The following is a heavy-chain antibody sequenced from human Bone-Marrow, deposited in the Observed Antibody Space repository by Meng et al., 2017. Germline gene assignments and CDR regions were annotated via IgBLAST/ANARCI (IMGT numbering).Heavy chain of an antibody. D-gene: IGHD2/OR15-2a*01. J-gene: IGHJ5*02. Sequence: VQLVQAGSEVKKPGALVKVSCKASGYTFSTYTITWVRQGHGRGVEWMGWISTNTGTPTYPQGFTGRFVFSLATSVSTAYLQISSLKAEDTAVYYCARGGNFDPWGQGTLVTVSS. CDR3: ARGGNFDP. CDR1: GYTFSTYT. V-gene: IGHV7-4-1*02. CDR2: ISTNTGTP.